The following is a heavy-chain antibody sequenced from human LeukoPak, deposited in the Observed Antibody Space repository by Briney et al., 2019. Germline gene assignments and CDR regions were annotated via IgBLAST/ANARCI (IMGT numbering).Heavy chain of an antibody. Sequence: PGGSLRLSCAASGFSFSAYGMHWVRQAPGKGLEWVAFIRSDVNDKYYADSVKGRFTISRDNSKNTLYLQMNSLRAEDTAVYYCARGNVLRYFDWLSGTPNFDYWGQGTLVTVSS. CDR2: IRSDVNDK. J-gene: IGHJ4*02. D-gene: IGHD3-9*01. V-gene: IGHV3-30*02. CDR3: ARGNVLRYFDWLSGTPNFDY. CDR1: GFSFSAYG.